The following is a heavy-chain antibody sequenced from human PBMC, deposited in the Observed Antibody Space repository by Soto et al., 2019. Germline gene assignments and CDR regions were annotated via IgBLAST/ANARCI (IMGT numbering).Heavy chain of an antibody. CDR2: IIPIFGTA. D-gene: IGHD2-15*01. CDR3: ARDSYESPLYCSGGSCPVSAFAI. J-gene: IGHJ3*02. CDR1: GGTFSSYA. Sequence: QVQLVQSGAEVKKPGSSVKVSCKASGGTFSSYAISWVRQAPGQGLEWVGGIIPIFGTANYAQKFQGRVTITADESTRPAYMELSSLRSEDTAVYYRARDSYESPLYCSGGSCPVSAFAIWGQGTMVTVSS. V-gene: IGHV1-69*01.